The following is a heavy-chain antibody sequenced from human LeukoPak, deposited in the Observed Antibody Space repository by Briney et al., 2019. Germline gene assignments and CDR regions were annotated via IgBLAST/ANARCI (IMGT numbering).Heavy chain of an antibody. J-gene: IGHJ5*02. V-gene: IGHV7-4-1*02. Sequence: ASVKVSCQASGYTFTTYPMNWVRQAPGQGLEWMGWINTNTGSPTYAQGFTGRFVFSLDTSVSTAYLQISSLKADDTAVYYCARDPYTSSSWYRGRANNWFDPWGQGTLVTVSS. CDR3: ARDPYTSSSWYRGRANNWFDP. D-gene: IGHD6-13*01. CDR1: GYTFTTYP. CDR2: INTNTGSP.